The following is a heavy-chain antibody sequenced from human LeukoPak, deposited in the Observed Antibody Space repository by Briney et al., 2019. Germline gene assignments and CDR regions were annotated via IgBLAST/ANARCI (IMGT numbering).Heavy chain of an antibody. CDR3: ASRMLATIIEY. D-gene: IGHD5-24*01. CDR2: INPNSGGT. Sequence: GASVKVSCKASGYTFTGYFMHWARQAPGQGLEWMGWINPNSGGTNYAQKFQGRVTMTRDTSISTAYMQLSWLRSDDTAVYYCASRMLATIIEYWGQGTLVTVSS. CDR1: GYTFTGYF. V-gene: IGHV1-2*02. J-gene: IGHJ4*02.